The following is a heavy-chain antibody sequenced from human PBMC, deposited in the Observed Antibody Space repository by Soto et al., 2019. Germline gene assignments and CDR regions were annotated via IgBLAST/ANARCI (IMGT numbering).Heavy chain of an antibody. CDR3: MSDHGDSGY. CDR2: LKSKASGGTT. J-gene: IGHJ4*02. Sequence: EMQLVESGGGLVKPGGSLRLSCAVSGLTFSDAWINWVRQAPGKGLEWVGRLKSKASGGTTDCAAAVKGRFTISGDVSKNTVYLQMNSLKSEDTAMYYCMSDHGDSGYWGQGTLVTVSS. V-gene: IGHV3-15*07. D-gene: IGHD6-19*01. CDR1: GLTFSDAW.